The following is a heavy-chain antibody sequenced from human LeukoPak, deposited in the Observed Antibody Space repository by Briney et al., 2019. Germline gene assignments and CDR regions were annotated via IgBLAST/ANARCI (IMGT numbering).Heavy chain of an antibody. J-gene: IGHJ6*02. V-gene: IGHV1-8*01. CDR2: MHPNSGAT. Sequence: ASVKVSCKASGYTFSSYEIIWVRQATGQGLEWMGWMHPNSGATGFAQKFQGRVTMTRNTSIRTVYMELSSLRSEDTAVYYCARGIQMGVWGQGTTVTVSS. CDR3: ARGIQMGV. CDR1: GYTFSSYE.